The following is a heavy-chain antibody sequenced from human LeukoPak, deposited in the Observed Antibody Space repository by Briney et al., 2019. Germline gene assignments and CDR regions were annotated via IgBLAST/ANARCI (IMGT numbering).Heavy chain of an antibody. V-gene: IGHV4-59*01. CDR2: IFYTGSS. Sequence: SETLSLTCIVSGGPISSYYWTWIRQPPGKGLEWIGHIFYTGSSNYNPSLKSRVTISLDRSNNHLSMRLTSVTAADTAVYYCARAGAWQIDPWGQGTLVTVSS. CDR3: ARAGAWQIDP. CDR1: GGPISSYY. D-gene: IGHD3-10*01. J-gene: IGHJ5*02.